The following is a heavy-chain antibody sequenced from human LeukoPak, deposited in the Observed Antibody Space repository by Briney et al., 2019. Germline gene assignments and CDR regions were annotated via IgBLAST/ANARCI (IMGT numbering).Heavy chain of an antibody. D-gene: IGHD2-2*01. CDR3: ARVVRRRVPAAMIDY. CDR1: GYTFTICG. V-gene: IGHV1-18*01. Sequence: ASVTLSFTASGYTFTICGISWGRQAPGQGLEWMGWISAYNGNTNYAQKLQGRVTMTTDTSTSTAYMELRSLRSDDTAVYYCARVVRRRVPAAMIDYWGQGTLVTVSS. J-gene: IGHJ4*02. CDR2: ISAYNGNT.